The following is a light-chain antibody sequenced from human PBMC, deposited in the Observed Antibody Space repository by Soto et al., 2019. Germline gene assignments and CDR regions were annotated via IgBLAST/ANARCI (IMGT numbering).Light chain of an antibody. CDR3: QQYGSSTHT. CDR1: QSVRSNY. CDR2: GAS. Sequence: EIVLTQSPGSLSLAPRERDTLSCRASQSVRSNYLAWYQQKPGQAPRLINYGASRRATGSPGRFSGSGSGTVFTLPISRLAPEDVAVYYCQQYGSSTHTFGQGTEVEIK. J-gene: IGKJ2*01. V-gene: IGKV3-20*01.